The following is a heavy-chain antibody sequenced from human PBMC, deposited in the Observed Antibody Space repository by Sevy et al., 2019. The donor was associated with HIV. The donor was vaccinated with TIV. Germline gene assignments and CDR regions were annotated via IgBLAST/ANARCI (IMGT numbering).Heavy chain of an antibody. CDR3: ASQGPDITIFGVVIPRDYYYYGMVV. J-gene: IGHJ6*02. D-gene: IGHD3-3*01. CDR1: GGSISSSSYY. Sequence: SETLSLTCTVSGGSISSSSYYWGWIRQPPGKGLEWIGSIYYSGSTYYNPSLKRRVTISVDTSKNQFSLKLSSVTAADTAVYYSASQGPDITIFGVVIPRDYYYYGMVVWGQGTTVTVSS. V-gene: IGHV4-39*01. CDR2: IYYSGST.